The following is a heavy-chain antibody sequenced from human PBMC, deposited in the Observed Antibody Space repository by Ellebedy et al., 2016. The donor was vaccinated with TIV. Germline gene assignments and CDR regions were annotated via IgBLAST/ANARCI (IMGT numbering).Heavy chain of an antibody. J-gene: IGHJ4*02. Sequence: ASVKVSXXASGYTFSGYFMHWVRQAPGQGLEWMGRIDPKTGDTNYAEKFQGRVTVTRDTSTSTLYLELRSLKSDDTAVYYCAKEKAAGSGGFDFWGQGTLVTISS. CDR3: AKEKAAGSGGFDF. CDR1: GYTFSGYF. D-gene: IGHD3-10*01. V-gene: IGHV1-2*06. CDR2: IDPKTGDT.